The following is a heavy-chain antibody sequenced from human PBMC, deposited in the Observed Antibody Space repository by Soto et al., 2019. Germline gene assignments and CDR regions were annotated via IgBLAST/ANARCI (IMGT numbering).Heavy chain of an antibody. D-gene: IGHD2-15*01. V-gene: IGHV1-8*01. CDR1: GYTFTSYD. CDR3: ARDASIAVGGIWFDP. J-gene: IGHJ5*02. Sequence: ASVKVSCKASGYTFTSYDINWVRQATGQGLEWMGWMNPNSGNTGFAQKFQGRVTLTRNTSISTAYMELSSLRSEDTAVYYCARDASIAVGGIWFDPWGQGTLVTVSS. CDR2: MNPNSGNT.